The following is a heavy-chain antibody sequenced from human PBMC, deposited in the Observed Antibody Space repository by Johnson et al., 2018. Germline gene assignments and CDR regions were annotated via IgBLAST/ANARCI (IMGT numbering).Heavy chain of an antibody. CDR3: ARDKSSIYYYDNSGYFDAFAI. V-gene: IGHV3-33*01. CDR1: GFTFSRYG. D-gene: IGHD3-22*01. Sequence: QVQLVQSGGGVVQPGRSLRLSCVASGFTFSRYGIHWVRQAPGKGLEWVANLWFDGSKKFYADSVKGRFSISRDNSKNTLYLQMNSLRAEDTAVYYLARDKSSIYYYDNSGYFDAFAIWGQGTMVTVSA. CDR2: LWFDGSKK. J-gene: IGHJ3*02.